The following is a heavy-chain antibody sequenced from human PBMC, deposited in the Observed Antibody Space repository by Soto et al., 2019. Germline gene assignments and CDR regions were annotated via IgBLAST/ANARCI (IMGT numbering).Heavy chain of an antibody. CDR3: AKHLQYSSSSEFDY. D-gene: IGHD6-6*01. CDR2: ISGSGGST. CDR1: GFTFSSYA. V-gene: IGHV3-23*01. Sequence: EVQLLESGGGLVQPGGSLRLSCAASGFTFSSYAMSWVRQAPGKGLEWVSAISGSGGSTYYADSVKGRFTVSRDNSKNTLYLHMNSLRAEDTAVYYCAKHLQYSSSSEFDYWGQGTLVTVSS. J-gene: IGHJ4*02.